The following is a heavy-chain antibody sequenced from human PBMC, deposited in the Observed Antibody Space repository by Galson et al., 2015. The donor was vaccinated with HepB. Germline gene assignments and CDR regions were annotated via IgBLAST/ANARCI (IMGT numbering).Heavy chain of an antibody. J-gene: IGHJ4*02. CDR3: ARDGRDSSSWYYFDY. CDR1: GFTLSDYY. V-gene: IGHV3-11*05. CDR2: ISTSGTYT. D-gene: IGHD6-13*01. Sequence: SLRLSCAASGFTLSDYYMTWIRQAPGKGLEWVSSISTSGTYTNYADSVRGRFTISRDNAKNSLYLQMNSLRAEDTAMYYCARDGRDSSSWYYFDYWGQGTLVTVSS.